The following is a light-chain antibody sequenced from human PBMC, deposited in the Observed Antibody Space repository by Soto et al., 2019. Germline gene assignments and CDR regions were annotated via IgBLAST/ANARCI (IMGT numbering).Light chain of an antibody. J-gene: IGKJ5*01. Sequence: EIVLTQSPGPLSLSPGERATLSCMASQSVSSSYLAWYQQKPGQTPRLLIYGASSRATGIPDRFSGSGSGTDFTLTISRLEPEDFAVYYCQQYGSSPTFGQGTRLEIK. CDR1: QSVSSSY. CDR2: GAS. V-gene: IGKV3-20*01. CDR3: QQYGSSPT.